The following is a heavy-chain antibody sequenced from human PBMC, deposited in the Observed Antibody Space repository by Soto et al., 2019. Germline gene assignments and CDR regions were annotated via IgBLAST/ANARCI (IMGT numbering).Heavy chain of an antibody. J-gene: IGHJ6*03. CDR1: GGSISSSY. V-gene: IGHV4-59*08. CDR2: IYYSGST. D-gene: IGHD6-6*01. Sequence: QVQLQESGPGLVKPSETLSLTCTVSGGSISSSYWSWIRQPPGKGLEWIGYIYYSGSTNYNPSLKSRVTISADTSKNQSSLQLSSVTAADTAVYYCARSLLAAPPPYYYSYIDVWGKGTTVTVSS. CDR3: ARSLLAAPPPYYYSYIDV.